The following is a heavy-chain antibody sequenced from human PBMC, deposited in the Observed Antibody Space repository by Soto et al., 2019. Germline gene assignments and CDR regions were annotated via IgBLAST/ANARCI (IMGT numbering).Heavy chain of an antibody. CDR2: INPNSGGT. J-gene: IGHJ6*03. V-gene: IGHV1-2*04. D-gene: IGHD3-16*01. CDR1: GYTFTGYY. Sequence: VASVKVSCKASGYTFTGYYMHWVRQAPGQGLEWMGWINPNSGGTNYAQKFQGWVTMTRDTSISTAYMELSRLRSDDTAVYYCARGGVPRAPHMDVWGKGTTVTVSS. CDR3: ARGGVPRAPHMDV.